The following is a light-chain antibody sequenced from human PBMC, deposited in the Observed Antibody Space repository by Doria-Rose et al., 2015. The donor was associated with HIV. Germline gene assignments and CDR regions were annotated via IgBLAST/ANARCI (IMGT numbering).Light chain of an antibody. V-gene: IGKV1-27*01. Sequence: TQSPSSLSASVGDRVTITCRASQGISNFLAWYQQKPGRVPKLLIYAASTLQSGVPSRFSGSGSGTDFSLTISTLQPEDVAIYYCQSYNSATLTCGGGSKVEIK. J-gene: IGKJ4*01. CDR3: QSYNSATLT. CDR2: AAS. CDR1: QGISNF.